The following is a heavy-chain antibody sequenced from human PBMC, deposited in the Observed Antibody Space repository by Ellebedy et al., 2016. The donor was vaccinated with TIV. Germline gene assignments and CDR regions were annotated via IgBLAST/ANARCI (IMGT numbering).Heavy chain of an antibody. Sequence: GESLKISCAASGFNFSSCWMTWVRQAPGKGLEWVAKIRQEGDEIYYVESVKGRFTISRDNAKTSLCLQMNSLRVEDTAVYYCARRASYGDYAVQVNPWFDPWGQGTLVTVSS. CDR1: GFNFSSCW. D-gene: IGHD4-17*01. J-gene: IGHJ5*02. CDR3: ARRASYGDYAVQVNPWFDP. V-gene: IGHV3-7*01. CDR2: IRQEGDEI.